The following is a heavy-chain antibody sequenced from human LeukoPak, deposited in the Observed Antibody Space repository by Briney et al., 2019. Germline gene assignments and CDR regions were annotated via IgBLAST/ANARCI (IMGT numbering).Heavy chain of an antibody. CDR1: GGTFSSYA. V-gene: IGHV1-69*04. CDR2: IIPILGIA. Sequence: SVKVSCKASGGTFSSYAISWVRQAPGQGLEWMGRIIPILGIANYAQKFQGRVTITADKSTSTAYMELSSLRSEDTAVYYCARGGGQWLVLQPPPDYWGQGTLVTVSS. CDR3: ARGGGQWLVLQPPPDY. D-gene: IGHD6-19*01. J-gene: IGHJ4*02.